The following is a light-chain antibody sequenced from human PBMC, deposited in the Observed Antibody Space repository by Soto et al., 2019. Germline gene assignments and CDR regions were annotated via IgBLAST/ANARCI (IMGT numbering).Light chain of an antibody. CDR2: EAS. V-gene: IGKV3-15*01. J-gene: IGKJ5*01. Sequence: ETVMTQSPVTLSVSPGERATLSCRASQIVYSNVAWYQQTPGQAPRLLIYEASTRATGIPARFSGAGSGTDFTLTISNLQFEDFAVYFCQQYTAWPITFGQGTRLEIK. CDR3: QQYTAWPIT. CDR1: QIVYSN.